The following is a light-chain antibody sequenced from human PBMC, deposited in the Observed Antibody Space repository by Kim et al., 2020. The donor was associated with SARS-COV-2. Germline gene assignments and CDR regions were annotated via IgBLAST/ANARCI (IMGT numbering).Light chain of an antibody. CDR1: QSISTY. CDR3: QQSYMTPLT. CDR2: ATS. Sequence: ASVGDRVTITCRASQSISTYLNWYQQKPGKAPRLLIYATSSLQSGVPSRFSGSGSGTDFTLTISSLQPDDFATYYCQQSYMTPLTFGGGTKVEIK. J-gene: IGKJ4*01. V-gene: IGKV1-39*01.